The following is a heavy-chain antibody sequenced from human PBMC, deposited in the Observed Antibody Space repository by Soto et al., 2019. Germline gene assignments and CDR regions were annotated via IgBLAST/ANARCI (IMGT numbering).Heavy chain of an antibody. CDR1: GFTFSVYA. D-gene: IGHD6-6*01. J-gene: IGHJ4*02. V-gene: IGHV3-23*01. Sequence: GGSLRLSCGAPGFTFSVYAMTWVRQAPGKGLEWVSAISGNGGSTYYADSVKGRFTISRDNSKSTLHLQMNSLRVEDTAVYYCATDRTFGPPLVRFDSWGQGTLVTVSS. CDR2: ISGNGGST. CDR3: ATDRTFGPPLVRFDS.